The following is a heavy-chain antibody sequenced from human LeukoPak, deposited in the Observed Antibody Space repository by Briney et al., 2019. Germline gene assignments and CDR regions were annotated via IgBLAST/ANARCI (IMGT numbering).Heavy chain of an antibody. Sequence: PGGSLRLSCAASGFTFSNYGMSWVRQAPGKGLEWVSAISGSGGSTYYADSVKGRFTISRDNSKNTLYLQMNSLRAEDTAVYYCAKPPSRIAAARDPIKTDPWGQGTLVTVSS. CDR3: AKPPSRIAAARDPIKTDP. CDR2: ISGSGGST. J-gene: IGHJ5*02. CDR1: GFTFSNYG. D-gene: IGHD6-13*01. V-gene: IGHV3-23*01.